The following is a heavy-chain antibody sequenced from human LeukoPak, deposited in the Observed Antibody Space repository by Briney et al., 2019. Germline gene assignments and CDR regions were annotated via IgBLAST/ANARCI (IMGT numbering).Heavy chain of an antibody. CDR3: ASLYDYVWGSYRYTYRVDY. D-gene: IGHD3-16*02. V-gene: IGHV4-38-2*01. Sequence: SETLSLTCAVSGYSISSGYYWGWIRPPPGKGLEWIGSIYHSGSTYYNPSLKNRVTISVDTSKNQFSLKLSSVTAADTAVYYCASLYDYVWGSYRYTYRVDYWGQGTLVTVSS. CDR2: IYHSGST. J-gene: IGHJ4*02. CDR1: GYSISSGYY.